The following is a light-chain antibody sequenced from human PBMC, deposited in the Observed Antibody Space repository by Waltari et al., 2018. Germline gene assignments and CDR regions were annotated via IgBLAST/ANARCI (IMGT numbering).Light chain of an antibody. CDR1: QSVSSY. Sequence: EIVFTQSPATLSLSPGERATLSCRASQSVSSYLAWYQQKPGQAPRLLIYDASNSATGIPYRLSGSGSGTDFTLTISSLEPEDFAVYYCQQRSNWPFGGGTKVEIK. V-gene: IGKV3-11*01. J-gene: IGKJ4*01. CDR3: QQRSNWP. CDR2: DAS.